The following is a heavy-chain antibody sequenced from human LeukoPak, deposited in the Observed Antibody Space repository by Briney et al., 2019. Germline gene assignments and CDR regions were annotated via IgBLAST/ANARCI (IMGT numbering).Heavy chain of an antibody. D-gene: IGHD2-2*01. V-gene: IGHV4-61*02. J-gene: IGHJ5*02. CDR2: IYTSGST. Sequence: SETLSLTCTVSGGSISSGSYYWSWIRQPAGKGLEWIGRIYTSGSTNYNPSLKSRVTISVDTSKNQFSLKLSSVTAADTAVYYCSRENIVVVPAASFSYNWFYPWGQGTLVTVSS. CDR1: GGSISSGSYY. CDR3: SRENIVVVPAASFSYNWFYP.